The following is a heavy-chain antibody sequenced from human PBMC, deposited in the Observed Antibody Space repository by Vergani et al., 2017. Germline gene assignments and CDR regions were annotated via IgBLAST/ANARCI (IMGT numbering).Heavy chain of an antibody. CDR3: ARETPSYRYGSVFDY. J-gene: IGHJ4*02. CDR2: IIPIFGIA. V-gene: IGHV1-69*01. D-gene: IGHD5-18*01. Sequence: QVQLVQSGAEVKKPESSVKVSCKASGDTFSSYAISWVRQAPGHGREWMGGIIPIFGIANYAQKFQGRVTITADEFTSTAYMELGSLRSEDTAVYYCARETPSYRYGSVFDYWGQGTLVTVSS. CDR1: GDTFSSYA.